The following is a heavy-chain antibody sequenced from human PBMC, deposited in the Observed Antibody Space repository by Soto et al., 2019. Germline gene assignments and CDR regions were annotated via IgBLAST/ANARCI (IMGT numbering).Heavy chain of an antibody. CDR2: IYHSGGA. CDR3: ARDYYGAGYQYYHYGMEV. D-gene: IGHD3-10*01. CDR1: GDSMTSGRYY. J-gene: IGHJ6*02. Sequence: SLLLTFTVSGDSMTSGRYYWSWLRQPPGKGLEWIGYIYHSGGASYNPSLRGRAVISIDTSKNQFSLRLNAVTAADTATYYWARDYYGAGYQYYHYGMEVWGQATTVTVSS. V-gene: IGHV4-31*03.